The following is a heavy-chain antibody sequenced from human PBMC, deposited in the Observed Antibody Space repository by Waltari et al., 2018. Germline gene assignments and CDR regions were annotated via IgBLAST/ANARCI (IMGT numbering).Heavy chain of an antibody. Sequence: QVLLVESGGAVVQPGGSLRLSCTASGFNFTSFGMHWVRQAPGKGLEWLSVTSYNGKNTFYAASVKGRFTISRDNSKNTLYLQLNNLKIEDTAIYYCAKQALSAFIDYWGQGTLVTVSS. J-gene: IGHJ4*02. CDR2: TSYNGKNT. CDR3: AKQALSAFIDY. V-gene: IGHV3-30*18. CDR1: GFNFTSFG. D-gene: IGHD2-15*01.